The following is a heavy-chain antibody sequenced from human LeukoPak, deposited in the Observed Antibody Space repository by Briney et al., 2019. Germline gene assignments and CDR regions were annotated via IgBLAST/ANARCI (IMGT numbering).Heavy chain of an antibody. J-gene: IGHJ6*03. V-gene: IGHV4-39*07. CDR3: ARESDYDYYYYYYMDV. CDR2: IHYTRST. CDR1: SISTNGYY. Sequence: SETLSLTCTVDSISTNGYYWGWIRQPPGKGLEWIGSIHYTRSTYYNPSLKSRVTISVDTSKNQFSLKLSSVTAADTAVYYCARESDYDYYYYYYMDVWGKGTTVTVSS. D-gene: IGHD4-17*01.